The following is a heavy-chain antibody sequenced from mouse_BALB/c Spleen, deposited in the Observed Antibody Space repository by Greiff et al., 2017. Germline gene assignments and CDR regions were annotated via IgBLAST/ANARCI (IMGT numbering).Heavy chain of an antibody. Sequence: QVQLKQSGAELVRPGVSVKISCKASGYTFTDYSMHWVKQSHEKSLEWIGVISTYYGDASYNQKFKGKATMTVDKSSSTAYMELARLTSEDSAICYCARTITTVVAALGYWGQGTLVTVSA. J-gene: IGHJ3*01. CDR1: GYTFTDYS. V-gene: IGHV1S137*01. CDR2: ISTYYGDA. D-gene: IGHD1-1*01. CDR3: ARTITTVVAALGY.